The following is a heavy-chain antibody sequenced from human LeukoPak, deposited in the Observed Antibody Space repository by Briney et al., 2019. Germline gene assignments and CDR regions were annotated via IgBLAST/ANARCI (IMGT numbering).Heavy chain of an antibody. CDR1: GFTFSSYA. CDR2: ISYDGSNK. CDR3: ARVPLSSSWYGYFDY. D-gene: IGHD6-13*01. Sequence: GGSLRLSCAASGFTFSSYAMPWVRQAPGKGLEWVAVISYDGSNKYYADSVKGRFTISRDNSKNTLYLQMNSLRAEDTAVYYCARVPLSSSWYGYFDYWGQGTLVTVSS. J-gene: IGHJ4*02. V-gene: IGHV3-30-3*01.